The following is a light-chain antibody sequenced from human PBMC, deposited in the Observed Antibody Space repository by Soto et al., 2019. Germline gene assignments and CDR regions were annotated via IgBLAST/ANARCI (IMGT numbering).Light chain of an antibody. CDR2: DVT. J-gene: IGLJ3*02. CDR1: SSDVGDYNY. Sequence: QSVLTQPRSVSGSPGQSVTISCTGTSSDVGDYNYVSWYQQHPGKAPKLMIYDVTKRPSGVPDRFSGSKSGNTASLTISGLQAEAEADYYCCSYAGSYTVVFGGGTKVTVL. CDR3: CSYAGSYTVV. V-gene: IGLV2-11*01.